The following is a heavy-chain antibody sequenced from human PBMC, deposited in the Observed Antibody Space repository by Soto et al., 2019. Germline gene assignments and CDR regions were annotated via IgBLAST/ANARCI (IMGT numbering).Heavy chain of an antibody. D-gene: IGHD3-3*02. Sequence: ASVKGSCKASVGTFSSYAISWVRQAPGQGLEWMGGIIPIFGTANYAQKFQGRVTITADESTSTAYMELSSLRSEDTAVYYCARDLRVIAPPRAGHYYYGMDVWGQGTTVTVSS. CDR1: VGTFSSYA. J-gene: IGHJ6*02. CDR2: IIPIFGTA. V-gene: IGHV1-69*13. CDR3: ARDLRVIAPPRAGHYYYGMDV.